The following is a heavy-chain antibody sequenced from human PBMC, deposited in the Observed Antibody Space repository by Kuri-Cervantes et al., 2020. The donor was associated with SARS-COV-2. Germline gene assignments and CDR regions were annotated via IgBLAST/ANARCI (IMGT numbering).Heavy chain of an antibody. J-gene: IGHJ4*02. D-gene: IGHD4-17*01. CDR3: ARDYGNVHFDS. CDR2: IVPMFGTL. CDR1: RGTFSTHG. V-gene: IGHV1-69*06. Sequence: SVKVSCKPSRGTFSTHGVGWVRQAPGQGLEWLGGIVPMFGTLDYAQSFQGRVTITADKSTNTVYMELKSLTSQDTAVYFCARDYGNVHFDSLGQGTLVTVSS.